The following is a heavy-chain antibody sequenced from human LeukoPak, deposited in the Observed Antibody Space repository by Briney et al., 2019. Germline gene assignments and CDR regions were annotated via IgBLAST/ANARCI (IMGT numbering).Heavy chain of an antibody. CDR2: ISPTRSTT. Sequence: GGSLRLSCTASGFSFSGHWMHWARQLPGKGLVWVSRISPTRSTTSYADSVKGRFTVSRDNAKNTLYLQVNNLGAEDTAVYYCARGPNSNWSGLDFWGQGTLLTASS. D-gene: IGHD6-6*01. CDR3: ARGPNSNWSGLDF. J-gene: IGHJ4*02. CDR1: GFSFSGHW. V-gene: IGHV3-74*01.